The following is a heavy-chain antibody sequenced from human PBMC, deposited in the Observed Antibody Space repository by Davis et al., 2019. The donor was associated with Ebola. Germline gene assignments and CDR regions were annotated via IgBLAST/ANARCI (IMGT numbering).Heavy chain of an antibody. Sequence: GESLKISCAASGFIFSSYGMHWVRQAPGKGLEWVTVISADGNTKKYADTVTGRFTISRDNSKDTLSLQVDSLRAEDTAVYYCVRDDEARPNACDLWGKGTTVTVSS. D-gene: IGHD3-16*01. CDR3: VRDDEARPNACDL. J-gene: IGHJ6*04. V-gene: IGHV3-30*03. CDR2: ISADGNTK. CDR1: GFIFSSYG.